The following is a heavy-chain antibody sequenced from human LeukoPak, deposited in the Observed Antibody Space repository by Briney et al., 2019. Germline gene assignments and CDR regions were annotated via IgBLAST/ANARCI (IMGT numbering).Heavy chain of an antibody. CDR1: GYTFTGYY. Sequence: ASAKVSCKASGYTFTGYYMHWVRQAPGQGLEWMGWINPNSGGTNYAQKFQGRVTMTRDTSISTAYMELSRLRSDDTAVYYCARDMASSGYYSDYWGQGTLVTVSS. V-gene: IGHV1-2*02. CDR3: ARDMASSGYYSDY. J-gene: IGHJ4*02. D-gene: IGHD3-22*01. CDR2: INPNSGGT.